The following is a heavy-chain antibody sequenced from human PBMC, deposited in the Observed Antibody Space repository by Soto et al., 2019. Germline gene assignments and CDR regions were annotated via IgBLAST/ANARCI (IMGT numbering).Heavy chain of an antibody. CDR3: AAEDFWSGYYAPLAVD. V-gene: IGHV3-66*01. CDR1: GFIVSSNY. D-gene: IGHD3-3*01. CDR2: IYSGGST. Sequence: EVQLVESGGGLVQPGGSLRLSCAASGFIVSSNYMSWVRQAPGKGLEWVSVIYSGGSTYYADSVKGRFTISRDNSKNTLYLQMNSLRSENTAVYYCAAEDFWSGYYAPLAVDWGQGTLVTVSS. J-gene: IGHJ4*02.